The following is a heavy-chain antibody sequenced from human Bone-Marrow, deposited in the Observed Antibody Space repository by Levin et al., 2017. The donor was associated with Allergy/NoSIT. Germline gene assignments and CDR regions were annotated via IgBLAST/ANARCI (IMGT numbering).Heavy chain of an antibody. Sequence: GGSLRLSCAASGFTFSIYGMHWVRQAPGKGLEWVTVISFDGNDKYYADSVKGRFTISRDNSRNTLYLQMNSLRGEDTALYYCAKDLYGGNTVIDYWGQGTLVTVSS. V-gene: IGHV3-30*18. D-gene: IGHD4-23*01. J-gene: IGHJ4*02. CDR3: AKDLYGGNTVIDY. CDR2: ISFDGNDK. CDR1: GFTFSIYG.